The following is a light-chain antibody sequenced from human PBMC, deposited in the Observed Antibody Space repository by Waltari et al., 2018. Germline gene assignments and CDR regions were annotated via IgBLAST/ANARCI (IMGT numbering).Light chain of an antibody. V-gene: IGLV4-69*01. Sequence: QLVLTQSPSAPASLGASVKLTSTLTGEYSAHALAWHPQQPEKGPRYLMNVNSDGSHDKADGIPERFSGSSAGAERYLIISRLQSDDEADYFCQTWGMNIQVFGGGTRLTVL. CDR3: QTWGMNIQV. J-gene: IGLJ3*02. CDR1: GEYSAHA. CDR2: VNSDGSH.